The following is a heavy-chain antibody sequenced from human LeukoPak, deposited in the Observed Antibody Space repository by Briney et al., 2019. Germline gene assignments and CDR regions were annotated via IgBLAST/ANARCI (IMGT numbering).Heavy chain of an antibody. CDR1: GYTFTGYY. CDR3: ARGLYNTYPEDY. CDR2: IGPNTGAT. J-gene: IGHJ4*02. D-gene: IGHD1-1*01. Sequence: ASVKVSCKTSGYTFTGYYLHWVRQAPGQGLEWMGWIGPNTGATKYAQKFQGRVAMTRDTSISIAYMELSRLRSDDTAVYYCARGLYNTYPEDYWGQGTLVTVSS. V-gene: IGHV1-2*02.